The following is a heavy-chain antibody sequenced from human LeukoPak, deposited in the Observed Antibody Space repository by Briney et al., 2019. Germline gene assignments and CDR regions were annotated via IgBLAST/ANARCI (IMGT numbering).Heavy chain of an antibody. CDR3: ARAGYYFGSGSSPFDS. V-gene: IGHV4-31*03. D-gene: IGHD3-10*01. J-gene: IGHJ4*02. Sequence: PSQTLSLTCTVSGVSISSSGYYWTWVRQHPGKGPESIGFISYSGTTAYNPSLNSRLTIAMDTSKNQFSLTLSSVTAADSAVYYCARAGYYFGSGSSPFDSWGQGALVTVSS. CDR2: ISYSGTT. CDR1: GVSISSSGYY.